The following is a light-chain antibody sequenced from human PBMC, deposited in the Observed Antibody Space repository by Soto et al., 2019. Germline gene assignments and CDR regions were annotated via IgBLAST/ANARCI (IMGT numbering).Light chain of an antibody. J-gene: IGKJ1*01. Sequence: DIQMTQSPSSLSASVGDRVTITCRAGQSISSNLNWYQQKAGKAPKLLVYAASSLQSGVPSRFSGSGSGTDFTLTINSLQPEDFATYYCQQSYSIPWTFGQGTKVEIK. CDR1: QSISSN. CDR3: QQSYSIPWT. V-gene: IGKV1-39*01. CDR2: AAS.